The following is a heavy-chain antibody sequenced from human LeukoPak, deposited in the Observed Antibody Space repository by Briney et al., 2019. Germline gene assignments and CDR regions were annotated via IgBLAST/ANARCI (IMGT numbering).Heavy chain of an antibody. D-gene: IGHD6-13*01. V-gene: IGHV4-34*01. CDR1: GGSFSGYY. CDR3: ARVLRGVYYSSSSKPYFDY. J-gene: IGHJ4*02. CDR2: INHSGST. Sequence: PSETLSLTCAVYGGSFSGYYWSWIRQPPGKGLEWIGEINHSGSTNYNPSLKSRVTIPVDTSKNQFSLKLSSVTAADTAVYYCARVLRGVYYSSSSKPYFDYWGQGTLVAVSS.